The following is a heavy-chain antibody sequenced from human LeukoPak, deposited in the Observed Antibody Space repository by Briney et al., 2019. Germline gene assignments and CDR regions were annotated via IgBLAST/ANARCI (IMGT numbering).Heavy chain of an antibody. CDR2: IHHSDGT. V-gene: IGHV4-39*07. Sequence: SETLSLTCTVSGASVSSQNYYWGWVRQPPGKGLEWIGSIHHSDGTNHNPSLKSRVTISADTSKNQFSLKLTSVTAADTAAYYCARGPNTAGNYRAFDLWGQGTKVTVSS. CDR3: ARGPNTAGNYRAFDL. D-gene: IGHD4-11*01. CDR1: GASVSSQNYY. J-gene: IGHJ3*01.